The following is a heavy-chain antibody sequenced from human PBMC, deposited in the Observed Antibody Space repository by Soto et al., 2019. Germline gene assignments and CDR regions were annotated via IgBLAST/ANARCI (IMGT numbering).Heavy chain of an antibody. CDR3: ARDKSYYYYGMDV. CDR2: ISAYNGNT. J-gene: IGHJ6*02. V-gene: IGHV1-18*01. CDR1: GYTFTSYG. Sequence: GASVKVSCKASGYTFTSYGISWVRQAPGQGLEWMGWISAYNGNTNYAQKLQGRVTMTTDTSTSTAYMELRSLRSDVTAVYYCARDKSYYYYGMDVWGQGTTVTVSS.